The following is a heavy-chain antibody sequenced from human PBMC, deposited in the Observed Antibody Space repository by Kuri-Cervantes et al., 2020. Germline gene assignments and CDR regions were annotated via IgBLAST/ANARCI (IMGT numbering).Heavy chain of an antibody. J-gene: IGHJ6*02. CDR2: ISYDGSNK. Sequence: GESLKISCAAPGFTFSSYAMHWVRQAPGKGLEWVAVISYDGSNKYYADSVKGRFTISRDNSKNTLYLQMNSLRAEDTAVYYCARAMVAAILYGMDVWGQGTTVTVSS. V-gene: IGHV3-30-3*01. CDR1: GFTFSSYA. D-gene: IGHD5-12*01. CDR3: ARAMVAAILYGMDV.